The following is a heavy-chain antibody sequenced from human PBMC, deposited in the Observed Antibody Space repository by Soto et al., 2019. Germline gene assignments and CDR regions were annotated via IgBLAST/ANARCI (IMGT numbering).Heavy chain of an antibody. J-gene: IGHJ4*02. CDR2: IYYSGST. Sequence: SETLSLTCTVSGGSISSSSYYWGWIRQPPGKGLEWIGSIYYSGSTYYNPSLKSRVTISVDTSKNQFSLKLSSVTAADTAVYYCATLITGLDYWGQGTLVTVPQ. V-gene: IGHV4-39*01. CDR1: GGSISSSSYY. CDR3: ATLITGLDY.